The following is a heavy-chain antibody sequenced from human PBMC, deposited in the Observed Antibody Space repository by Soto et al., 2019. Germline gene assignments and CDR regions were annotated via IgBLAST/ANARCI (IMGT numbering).Heavy chain of an antibody. CDR1: GGSITNSNW. Sequence: SETLSLTCAVSGGSITNSNWWSWVRLPPAKGLEWIGDIYHAGSTKYNPSLERRVTMSVDTSNNQFALTLTSVTAADTAVYFCARGPPIVGNTTPLDSWGQGTLVTVSS. CDR3: ARGPPIVGNTTPLDS. V-gene: IGHV4-4*02. D-gene: IGHD1-26*01. CDR2: IYHAGST. J-gene: IGHJ4*02.